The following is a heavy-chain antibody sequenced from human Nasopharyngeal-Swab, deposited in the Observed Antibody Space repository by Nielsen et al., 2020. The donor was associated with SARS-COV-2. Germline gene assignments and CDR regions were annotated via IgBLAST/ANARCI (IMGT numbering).Heavy chain of an antibody. V-gene: IGHV3-23*01. Sequence: GESLKISCAASGFTFSNFAMSWVRQAPGKGLEWVSVISGDSDSTYYTDSVRGRFTISRDNSKNTLNLQMNNLRAEDTAICYCAKDRDSGDDSEEYYHYYGMDVWGQGAPVTVSS. CDR2: ISGDSDST. CDR1: GFTFSNFA. CDR3: AKDRDSGDDSEEYYHYYGMDV. D-gene: IGHD5-12*01. J-gene: IGHJ6*02.